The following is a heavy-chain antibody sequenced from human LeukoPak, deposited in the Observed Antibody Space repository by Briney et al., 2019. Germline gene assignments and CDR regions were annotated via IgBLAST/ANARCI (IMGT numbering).Heavy chain of an antibody. Sequence: PGRSLTLSCTTSGFTFGDYGMSWFRQAPGKGLEWVSFIRSYIYSGATDYAASVRGRFVISRHDSESIAYLQMNSLRTEDTGVYYCARNPHPHCSSVHCPCDPWGQGTLVTVSS. CDR2: IRSYIYSGAT. CDR3: ARNPHPHCSSVHCPCDP. D-gene: IGHD2-2*01. V-gene: IGHV3-49*03. J-gene: IGHJ5*02. CDR1: GFTFGDYG.